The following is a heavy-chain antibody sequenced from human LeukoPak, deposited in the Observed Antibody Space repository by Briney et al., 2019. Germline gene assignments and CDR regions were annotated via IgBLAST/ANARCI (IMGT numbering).Heavy chain of an antibody. CDR1: GFTFRSYA. CDR2: MSSDSSFI. V-gene: IGHV3-48*01. CDR3: AATEWGVLYYFDY. Sequence: PGGSLRLSCVASGFTFRSYAMNWVRQAPGKGLEWVSYMSSDSSFINYADSVKGRFTISRDNSKNTLYLQMNSLRAEDTAIYYCAATEWGVLYYFDYWGQGTLVTVSS. D-gene: IGHD3-16*01. J-gene: IGHJ4*02.